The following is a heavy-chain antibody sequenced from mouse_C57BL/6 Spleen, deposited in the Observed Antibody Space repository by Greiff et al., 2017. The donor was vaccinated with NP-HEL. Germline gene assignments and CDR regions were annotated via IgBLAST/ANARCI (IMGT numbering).Heavy chain of an antibody. CDR3: ARFLRAMDY. V-gene: IGHV1-69*01. CDR1: GYTFTSYW. J-gene: IGHJ4*01. CDR2: IDPSDSYT. Sequence: VQLQQPGAELVMPGASVKLSCKASGYTFTSYWMHWVKQRPGQGLEWIGEIDPSDSYTNYNQKFKGKSTLTVDKSSSTAYMQLSSLTSEDSAVYYCARFLRAMDYWGQGTSVTVSS.